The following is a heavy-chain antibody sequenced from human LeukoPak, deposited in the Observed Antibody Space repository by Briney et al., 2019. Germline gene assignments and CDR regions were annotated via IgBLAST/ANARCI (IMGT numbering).Heavy chain of an antibody. CDR2: ISSSSSYI. V-gene: IGHV3-21*01. D-gene: IGHD3-22*01. Sequence: GGSLRLSCAASGFTFSSYSMNWVRQAPGKGLEWVSSISSSSSYIYYADSVKGRFTISRDNAKNSLYLQMNSLRAEDTAVYYRARSRYRYYYDSSGYPRDAFDIWGQGTMVTVSS. CDR1: GFTFSSYS. J-gene: IGHJ3*02. CDR3: ARSRYRYYYDSSGYPRDAFDI.